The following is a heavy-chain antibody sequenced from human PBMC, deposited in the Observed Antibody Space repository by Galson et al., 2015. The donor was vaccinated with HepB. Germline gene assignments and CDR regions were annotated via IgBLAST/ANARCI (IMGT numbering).Heavy chain of an antibody. D-gene: IGHD3-3*01. V-gene: IGHV3-15*01. CDR1: GFTFSNAW. CDR3: TTDAASRFLEWLSLSAPHGDYETFDY. CDR2: IKSKTDGGTT. J-gene: IGHJ4*02. Sequence: SLRLSCAASGFTFSNAWMSWVRQAPGKGLEWVGRIKSKTDGGTTDYAAPVKGRFTISRDDSKNTLYLQMNSLKTEDTAVYYCTTDAASRFLEWLSLSAPHGDYETFDYWGQGTLVTVSS.